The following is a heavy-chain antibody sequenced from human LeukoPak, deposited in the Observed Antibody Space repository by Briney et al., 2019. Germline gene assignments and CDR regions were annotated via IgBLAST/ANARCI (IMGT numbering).Heavy chain of an antibody. D-gene: IGHD3-10*01. V-gene: IGHV3-23*01. Sequence: PGGSLRLSCAASGFTFSSYAMSWVRQAPGKGLEWVSAISGSGGSTYYADSVKGRFTISRDNSKNTLYLQVNSLRAEDTAVYYCAKALKVRGVILPFDYWGQGTLVTVSS. J-gene: IGHJ4*02. CDR1: GFTFSSYA. CDR3: AKALKVRGVILPFDY. CDR2: ISGSGGST.